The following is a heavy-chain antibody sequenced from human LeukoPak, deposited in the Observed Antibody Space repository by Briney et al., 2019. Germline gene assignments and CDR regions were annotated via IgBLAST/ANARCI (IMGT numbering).Heavy chain of an antibody. D-gene: IGHD6-13*01. V-gene: IGHV3-53*01. Sequence: GGSLRLSCAASGFTVNNNYMNWVRRAPGKGLEWVSVISSGGSTYYADSVKGRFTISRDNSKNTLYLQMNSLRAEDTAVYYCAKDLDIAAAHWGQGTLVTVSS. CDR2: ISSGGST. CDR1: GFTVNNNY. J-gene: IGHJ4*02. CDR3: AKDLDIAAAH.